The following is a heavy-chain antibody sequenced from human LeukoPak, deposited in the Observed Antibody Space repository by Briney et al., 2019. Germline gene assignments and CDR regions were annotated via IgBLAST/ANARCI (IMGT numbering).Heavy chain of an antibody. CDR1: GGSISSGGYY. V-gene: IGHV4-61*08. CDR3: ATTSSTMGPAPALDY. J-gene: IGHJ4*02. Sequence: SETLSLTCAVSGGSISSGGYYWSWIRQPPGKGLEWVGYIYYSGSTNYNPSLKSRVTISVDTSKNQFSLRLSSVTAAGTAVYYCATTSSTMGPAPALDYWGQGTLVTVSS. CDR2: IYYSGST. D-gene: IGHD4/OR15-4a*01.